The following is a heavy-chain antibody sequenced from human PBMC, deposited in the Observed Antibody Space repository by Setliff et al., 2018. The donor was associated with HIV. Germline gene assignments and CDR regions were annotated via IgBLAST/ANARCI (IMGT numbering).Heavy chain of an antibody. Sequence: GGSLRLSCAASGFNFEDYAMHWVRQGPGKGLEWVSGITWNSGFIAYADSVKGRFTISRDNAKNSLYLQMYSLRTEDTALYYCARVRLYNNALDYWGQGTLVTVSS. CDR3: ARVRLYNNALDY. CDR1: GFNFEDYA. CDR2: ITWNSGFI. V-gene: IGHV3-9*01. J-gene: IGHJ4*02. D-gene: IGHD3-10*01.